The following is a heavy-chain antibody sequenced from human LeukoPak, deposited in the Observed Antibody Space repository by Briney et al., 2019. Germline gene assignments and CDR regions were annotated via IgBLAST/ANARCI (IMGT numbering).Heavy chain of an antibody. J-gene: IGHJ4*02. Sequence: GASLRLSCAASGFTFSSYAMSWVRQAPGKGREWVSAISGSGGSTYYADSVKGRFTISRDNSKNTLYLQMNSLRAKDTAVYYCAKGVTMVRGVIIRLYYFDYWGQGTLVTVSS. CDR2: ISGSGGST. D-gene: IGHD3-10*01. V-gene: IGHV3-23*01. CDR3: AKGVTMVRGVIIRLYYFDY. CDR1: GFTFSSYA.